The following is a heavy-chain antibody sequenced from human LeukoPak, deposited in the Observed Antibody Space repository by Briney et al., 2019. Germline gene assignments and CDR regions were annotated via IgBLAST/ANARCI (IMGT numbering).Heavy chain of an antibody. CDR3: ARSGYSSSQNWFDP. J-gene: IGHJ5*02. CDR2: IIPIFGTA. CDR1: GGTFSSYA. V-gene: IGHV1-69*01. D-gene: IGHD6-13*01. Sequence: GSSVKVSCKASGGTFSSYAISWVRQAPEQGLEWMGGIIPIFGTANYAQKFQGRVTITADESTSTAYMELSSLRSEDTAVYYCARSGYSSSQNWFDPWGQGTLVTVSS.